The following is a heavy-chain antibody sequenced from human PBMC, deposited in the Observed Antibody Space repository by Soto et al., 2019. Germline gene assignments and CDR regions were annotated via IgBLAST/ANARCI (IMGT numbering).Heavy chain of an antibody. V-gene: IGHV3-21*01. CDR1: EFTFSSYG. D-gene: IGHD2-2*01. Sequence: GGSLRRSYASSEFTFSSYGMNCVRQAPGKGLEWVSSISSSSSYIYYADSVKGRFTISRDNAKNSLYLQMNSLRAEDTAVYYCARRDCSSTSCHYYYYGMDVWGQGTTVTVSS. CDR3: ARRDCSSTSCHYYYYGMDV. CDR2: ISSSSSYI. J-gene: IGHJ6*02.